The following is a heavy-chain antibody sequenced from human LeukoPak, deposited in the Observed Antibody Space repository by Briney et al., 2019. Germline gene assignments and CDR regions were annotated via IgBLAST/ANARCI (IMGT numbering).Heavy chain of an antibody. CDR2: ISSSSSYI. D-gene: IGHD1-26*01. CDR3: AREREVGATPNFDY. Sequence: PGGSLRLSCAASGFTFSSYSMNWVRQAPGKGLEWVSSISSSSSYIYYADSVKGRFTISRDNAKNSLYLQMNSLRAEDTAVYYCAREREVGATPNFDYWGQGTLVTVSS. V-gene: IGHV3-21*01. J-gene: IGHJ4*02. CDR1: GFTFSSYS.